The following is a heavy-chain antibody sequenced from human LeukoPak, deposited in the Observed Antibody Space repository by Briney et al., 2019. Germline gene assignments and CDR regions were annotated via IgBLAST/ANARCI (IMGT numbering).Heavy chain of an antibody. CDR1: GFILRSYA. CDR2: ISSSSSYI. V-gene: IGHV3-21*01. CDR3: AELGITMIGGV. D-gene: IGHD3-10*02. Sequence: GGSLRLSCVGSGFILRSYAMSWVRQAPGKGLQWVSSISSSSSYIYYADSVKGRFTISRDNAKNSLYLQMNSLRAEDTAVYYCAELGITMIGGVWGKGTTVTISP. J-gene: IGHJ6*04.